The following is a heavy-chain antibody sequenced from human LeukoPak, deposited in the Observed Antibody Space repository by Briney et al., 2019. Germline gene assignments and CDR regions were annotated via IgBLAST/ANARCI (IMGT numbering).Heavy chain of an antibody. CDR2: ISSSSSTI. J-gene: IGHJ4*02. CDR1: GLTFSSYS. V-gene: IGHV3-48*04. Sequence: PGGSLRPSCAASGLTFSSYSMNWVRQAPGKGLEWVSYISSSSSTIYYPYSVKGRFTIFKTNTNNSLYQQRNSLAADAAVLYYRARDRLPRESTVTTLVWGQGTLVTVSS. CDR3: ARDRLPRESTVTTLV. D-gene: IGHD4-17*01.